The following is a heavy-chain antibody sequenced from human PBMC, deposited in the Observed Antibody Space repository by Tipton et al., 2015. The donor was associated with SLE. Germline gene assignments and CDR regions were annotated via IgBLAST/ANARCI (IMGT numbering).Heavy chain of an antibody. Sequence: QLVQSGGGVVQPGGSLRLSCAASGFTFSSYAMSWVRQAPGKGLEWVSTISGSGGSTYYADSVKGRFTISRDNSENTLYLQMNSLRVEDTALYYCARGQEDFDLWGRGTLVTVSS. CDR1: GFTFSSYA. V-gene: IGHV3-23*04. J-gene: IGHJ2*01. CDR2: ISGSGGST. CDR3: ARGQEDFDL.